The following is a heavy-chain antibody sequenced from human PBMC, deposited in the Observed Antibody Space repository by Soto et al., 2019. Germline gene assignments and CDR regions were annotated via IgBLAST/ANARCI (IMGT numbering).Heavy chain of an antibody. CDR3: AKDHADGDYVGWFDP. Sequence: EVPLLESGGGLVQPGGSLRLSCAASGFTFSSYAMSWVRQAPGKGLEWVSAISGSGGSTYYADSVKGRFTISRDNSKNTLYLQMNSLRAEDTAVYYCAKDHADGDYVGWFDPWGQGTLVTVSS. D-gene: IGHD4-17*01. CDR2: ISGSGGST. J-gene: IGHJ5*02. V-gene: IGHV3-23*01. CDR1: GFTFSSYA.